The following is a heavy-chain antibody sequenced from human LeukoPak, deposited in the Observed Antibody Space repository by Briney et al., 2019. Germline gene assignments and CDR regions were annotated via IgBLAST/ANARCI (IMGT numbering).Heavy chain of an antibody. CDR2: IIPIFGTA. D-gene: IGHD1-26*01. CDR3: AKNLGAAYYYYGMDV. Sequence: GAPVKVSCKASGGTFSSYAISWVRQAPGQGLEWMGGIIPIFGTANYAQKFQGRVTITADESTSTAYMELSSLRSEDTAVYYCAKNLGAAYYYYGMDVWGQGTTVTVSS. V-gene: IGHV1-69*13. J-gene: IGHJ6*02. CDR1: GGTFSSYA.